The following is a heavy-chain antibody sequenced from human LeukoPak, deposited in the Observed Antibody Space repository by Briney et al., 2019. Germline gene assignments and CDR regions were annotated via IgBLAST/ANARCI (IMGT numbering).Heavy chain of an antibody. D-gene: IGHD2-15*01. Sequence: SETLSLTCTVSGGSISSGDYYWSWIRQPPGKGLEWIGYIYYSGSTYYNPSLKSRVTISVDTSKNQFSLKLSSVTAADTAVYYCAREGYCSGGSCYSGIDNWGQGTLVTVSS. J-gene: IGHJ4*02. CDR3: AREGYCSGGSCYSGIDN. V-gene: IGHV4-30-4*01. CDR1: GGSISSGDYY. CDR2: IYYSGST.